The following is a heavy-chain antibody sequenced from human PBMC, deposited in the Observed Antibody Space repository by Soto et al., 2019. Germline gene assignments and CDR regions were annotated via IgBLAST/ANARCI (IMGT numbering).Heavy chain of an antibody. V-gene: IGHV1-18*01. CDR1: GYTFTSYG. CDR2: ISAYNGNT. D-gene: IGHD2-15*01. Sequence: QVQLVQSGAEVKKPGASVKVSCKASGYTFTSYGISWVRQAPGQGLESMGWISAYNGNTNYAQKLQGRVTMTTDTSTSTAYMELRRLRSDDTAVYYCAREVPVVVAATGYYFDYWGQGTLVTVSS. J-gene: IGHJ4*02. CDR3: AREVPVVVAATGYYFDY.